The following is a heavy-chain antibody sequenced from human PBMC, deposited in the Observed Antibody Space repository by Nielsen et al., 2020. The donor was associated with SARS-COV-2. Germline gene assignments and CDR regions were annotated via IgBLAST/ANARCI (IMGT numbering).Heavy chain of an antibody. Sequence: GGSLRLSCAASGFTFSSYAMSWVRQAPGKELEWDSAISGSGGSTYYADSVKGRFTISRDNSKNTVYLQMHSLRAEDTALYYCAKENFESTDYGEDAFAIWSQGTLVTVSS. V-gene: IGHV3-23*01. CDR3: AKENFESTDYGEDAFAI. CDR1: GFTFSSYA. CDR2: ISGSGGST. D-gene: IGHD4/OR15-4a*01. J-gene: IGHJ3*02.